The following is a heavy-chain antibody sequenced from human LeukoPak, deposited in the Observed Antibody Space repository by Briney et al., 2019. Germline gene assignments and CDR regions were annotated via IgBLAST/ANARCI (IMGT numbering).Heavy chain of an antibody. CDR3: ARAAPGIVFLLDYLDY. J-gene: IGHJ4*02. CDR1: GFTFSSYA. CDR2: ISYDGSNK. Sequence: PGRSLRLSCAASGFTFSSYAMHWVRQAPGKGLEWVAVISYDGSNKYYADSVKGRFTISRDNSKNTLYLQMNSLRAEDTAVYYCARAAPGIVFLLDYLDYWGQGTLVTVSS. V-gene: IGHV3-30-3*01. D-gene: IGHD1-26*01.